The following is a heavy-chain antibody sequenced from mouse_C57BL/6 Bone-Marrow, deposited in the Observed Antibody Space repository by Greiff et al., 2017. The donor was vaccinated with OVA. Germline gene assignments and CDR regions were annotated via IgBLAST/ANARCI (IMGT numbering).Heavy chain of an antibody. D-gene: IGHD1-1*01. J-gene: IGHJ4*01. CDR3: ARRTTVDYAMDY. CDR2: IDPSDSYT. Sequence: QVQLQQPGAELVMPGASVKLSCKASGYTFTSYWMHRVKQRPGQGLEWIGEIDPSDSYTNYNQKFKGKSTLTVDKSSSTAYMQLSSLTSEDSAVYYCARRTTVDYAMDYWGQGTSVTVSS. CDR1: GYTFTSYW. V-gene: IGHV1-69*01.